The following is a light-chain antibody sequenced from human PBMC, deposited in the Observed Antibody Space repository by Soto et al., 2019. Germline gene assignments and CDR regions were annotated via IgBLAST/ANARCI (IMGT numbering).Light chain of an antibody. CDR2: KDS. V-gene: IGKV1-5*03. CDR3: QQYNSYHT. CDR1: QSISSW. Sequence: DIQMTQSPSTLSASVGDRVTITCRASQSISSWLAWYQQKPGKAPNLLIYKDSSLESGVPSRFSGSGSGTEFTLTISSLQPDDFATYYCQQYNSYHTFGQGTRLEI. J-gene: IGKJ5*01.